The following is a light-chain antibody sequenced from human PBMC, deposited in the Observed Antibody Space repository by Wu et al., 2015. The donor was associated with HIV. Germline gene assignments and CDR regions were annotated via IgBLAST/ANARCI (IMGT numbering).Light chain of an antibody. V-gene: IGKV3-11*01. CDR3: QQRT. CDR2: DTY. J-gene: IGKJ5*01. Sequence: EIVLTQSPATLSLSPGERAALSCRASQGGTSYLAWYQQKPGQAPRLLIYDTYTRAPGIPARFSGSGSETDFTLTISSLEPEDFAVYYCQQRTFGQGTRLEIK. CDR1: QGGTSY.